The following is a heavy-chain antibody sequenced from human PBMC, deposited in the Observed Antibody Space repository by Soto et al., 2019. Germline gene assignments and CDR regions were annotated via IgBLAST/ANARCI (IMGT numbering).Heavy chain of an antibody. CDR3: ARSYYYDSSGSGTSILNDMDV. CDR1: GDSVSSNSAA. D-gene: IGHD3-22*01. V-gene: IGHV6-1*01. J-gene: IGHJ6*02. Sequence: SQTLSLTCAISGDSVSSNSAAWNWIRQSPSRGLEWLGRTYYRSKWYNDYAVSVKSRITINPDTSKNQFSLQLNSVTPEDTAVYYCARSYYYDSSGSGTSILNDMDVWGQGTTVTVS. CDR2: TYYRSKWYN.